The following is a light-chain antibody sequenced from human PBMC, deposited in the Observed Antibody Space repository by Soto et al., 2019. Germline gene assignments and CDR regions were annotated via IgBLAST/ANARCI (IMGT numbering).Light chain of an antibody. CDR2: ETG. J-gene: IGLJ2*01. Sequence: QSVLTQPPSVSAAPGQTVTISCSGGTSNIGTDYVSWYQHLPGTAPKLLIYETGRRPLGIPDRFSGSKSGTSATLAIAGLQPGDEGDYYCGAWDSNLRAGLLGGGTKLTVL. CDR3: GAWDSNLRAGL. V-gene: IGLV1-51*02. CDR1: TSNIGTDY.